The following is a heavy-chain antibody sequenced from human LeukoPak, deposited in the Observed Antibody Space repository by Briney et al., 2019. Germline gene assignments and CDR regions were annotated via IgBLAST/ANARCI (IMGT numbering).Heavy chain of an antibody. J-gene: IGHJ4*02. CDR2: INYDGSKQ. D-gene: IGHD4-17*01. CDR1: GFTFRSFG. CDR3: ARDRQYGDLDY. Sequence: GGSLRLSCAASGFTFRSFGMHWVRQTPGKGLEWVAFINYDGSKQYYADSVKGRFSISRDSAKNTLYLQMNSLRAEDTAVYFCARDRQYGDLDYWGQGTLVTVSS. V-gene: IGHV3-30*02.